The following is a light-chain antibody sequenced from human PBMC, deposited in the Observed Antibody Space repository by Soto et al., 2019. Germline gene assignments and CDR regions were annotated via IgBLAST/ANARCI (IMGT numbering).Light chain of an antibody. Sequence: QTVVTQPPSVSGAPGQRVTISCTGSTSNIGAGYEVHWYQQLPGTAPKLLVSGHNNRPSGVPDRFSGFKSGASASLVITGLQAEDEADYYCQSHDNSLSGSGVFGGGTKVTVL. CDR3: QSHDNSLSGSGV. CDR2: GHN. V-gene: IGLV1-40*01. J-gene: IGLJ3*02. CDR1: TSNIGAGYE.